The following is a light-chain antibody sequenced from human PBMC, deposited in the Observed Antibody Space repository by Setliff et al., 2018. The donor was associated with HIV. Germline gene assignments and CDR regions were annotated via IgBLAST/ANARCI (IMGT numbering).Light chain of an antibody. CDR3: QSYDSSLTGSQV. J-gene: IGLJ2*01. V-gene: IGLV1-44*01. CDR2: GNT. CDR1: SSNIGSNT. Sequence: QSVLAQPPSASGTPGQRVSISCSGSSSNIGSNTVNWYQQLPGTAPKLLIYGNTNRPAGVPDRFSGSKSGTSASLAIIGLQAEDEADYYCQSYDSSLTGSQVFGGGTK.